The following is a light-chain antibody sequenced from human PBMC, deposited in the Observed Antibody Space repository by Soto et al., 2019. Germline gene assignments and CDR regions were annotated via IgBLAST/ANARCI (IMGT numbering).Light chain of an antibody. Sequence: QSALTQPPSASGTPGQRVTISCSGSSSNIGSIAVNWYQQLPGTAPKLLIYSNNQRPSGVPDRFSGSKSGTSASLAISGLQSEDEADYYCAAWDDSLNGYVFRTGTKVTVL. V-gene: IGLV1-44*01. CDR2: SNN. CDR1: SSNIGSIA. CDR3: AAWDDSLNGYV. J-gene: IGLJ1*01.